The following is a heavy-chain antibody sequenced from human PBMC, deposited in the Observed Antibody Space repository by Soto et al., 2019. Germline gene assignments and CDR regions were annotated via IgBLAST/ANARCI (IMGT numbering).Heavy chain of an antibody. J-gene: IGHJ5*02. CDR3: ARDSHDYGDPTLWFDP. CDR1: GGSFSGYY. V-gene: IGHV4-34*01. CDR2: INHSGST. Sequence: SETLSLTCAVYGGSFSGYYWSWIRQPPGKGLEWIWEINHSGSTNYNPSLKSRVTISVDTSKNQFSLKLSSVTAADTAVYYCARDSHDYGDPTLWFDPWGQGTLVTVSS. D-gene: IGHD4-17*01.